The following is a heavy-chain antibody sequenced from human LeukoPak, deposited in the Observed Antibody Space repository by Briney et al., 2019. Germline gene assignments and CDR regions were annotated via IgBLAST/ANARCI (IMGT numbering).Heavy chain of an antibody. CDR3: ARDCSGFGSTSCYAAFDI. V-gene: IGHV1-18*01. D-gene: IGHD2-2*01. Sequence: GASVKVSCKASGYTFTSYGISWVRQAPGQGLEWMGWISAYNGNTNYAQKLQGRVTMTTDTSTSTAYMKLRSLRSDDTAVHYCARDCSGFGSTSCYAAFDIWGQATMVTVSS. CDR2: ISAYNGNT. CDR1: GYTFTSYG. J-gene: IGHJ3*02.